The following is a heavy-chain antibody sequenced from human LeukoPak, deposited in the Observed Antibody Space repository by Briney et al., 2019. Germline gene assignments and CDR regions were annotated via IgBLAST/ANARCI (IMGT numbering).Heavy chain of an antibody. Sequence: ASVKVSCKASGYTFTSYYMHWVRQAPGQGLEWMGIINPSGGSTSYAQKLQGRVTVTRDTSTSTVYMELSSLRSEDTAVYYCARGPSIFGVVIIVSPFDYWGQGTLVTVSS. CDR3: ARGPSIFGVVIIVSPFDY. CDR1: GYTFTSYY. V-gene: IGHV1-46*01. CDR2: INPSGGST. D-gene: IGHD3-3*01. J-gene: IGHJ4*02.